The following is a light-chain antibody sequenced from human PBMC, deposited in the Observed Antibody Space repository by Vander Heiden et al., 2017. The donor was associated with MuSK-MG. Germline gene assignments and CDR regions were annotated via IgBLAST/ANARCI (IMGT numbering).Light chain of an antibody. CDR2: GAS. CDR3: QQYGSSPPLT. Sequence: ESVLTQSPGTLSLSPVERATLSCRASQSVSSTYLAWYQQKPGQAPRLLISGASSRATGIPDRFSGSGSGTDFTLTISRLEPEDFAVYYCQQYGSSPPLTFGGGTKVDIK. V-gene: IGKV3-20*01. J-gene: IGKJ4*01. CDR1: QSVSSTY.